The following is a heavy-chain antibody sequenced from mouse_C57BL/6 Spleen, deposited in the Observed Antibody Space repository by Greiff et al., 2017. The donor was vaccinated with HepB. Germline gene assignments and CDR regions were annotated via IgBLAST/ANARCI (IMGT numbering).Heavy chain of an antibody. CDR1: GYTFTTYP. CDR2: FHPYNDDT. Sequence: LVESGAELVKPGASVKMSCKASGYTFTTYPIEWMKQNHGKSLEWIGNFHPYNDDTKYNEKFKGKATLTVEKSSSTVYLELSRLTSDDSAVYYCARRSYYSNCGFAYWGQGTLVTVSA. CDR3: ARRSYYSNCGFAY. D-gene: IGHD2-5*01. V-gene: IGHV1-47*01. J-gene: IGHJ3*01.